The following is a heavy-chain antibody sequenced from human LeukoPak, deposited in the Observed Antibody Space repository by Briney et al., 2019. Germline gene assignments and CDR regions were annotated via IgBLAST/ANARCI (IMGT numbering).Heavy chain of an antibody. J-gene: IGHJ3*02. CDR1: GYTFTSYD. Sequence: ASVKVSCKASGYTFTSYDINWVRQATGQGLEWMGWMNPNSGNTGYAQKFQGRVTMTRNTSISTAYMELSSLRSDDTAVYYCAKAPGSGPGGAFDIWGQGTMVTVSS. V-gene: IGHV1-8*01. CDR3: AKAPGSGPGGAFDI. CDR2: MNPNSGNT. D-gene: IGHD3-3*01.